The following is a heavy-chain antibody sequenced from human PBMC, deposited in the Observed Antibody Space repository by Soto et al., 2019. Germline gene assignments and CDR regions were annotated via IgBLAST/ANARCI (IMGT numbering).Heavy chain of an antibody. CDR1: GGSISSSNW. Sequence: SETLSLTCAVSGGSISSSNWWSWVRQPPGKGLEWIGEIYHSGSTNYNPSLKSRVTISVDKSKNQFSLKLSSVTAADTAVYYCARGGDCSSTSCYFYAFDIWGQGTMVTVSS. V-gene: IGHV4-4*02. J-gene: IGHJ3*02. D-gene: IGHD2-2*01. CDR3: ARGGDCSSTSCYFYAFDI. CDR2: IYHSGST.